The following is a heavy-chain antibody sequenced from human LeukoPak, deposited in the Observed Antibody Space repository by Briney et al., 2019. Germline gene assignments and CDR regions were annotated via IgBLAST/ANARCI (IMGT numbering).Heavy chain of an antibody. CDR2: ISWNSGSI. CDR1: GFTFDDYA. CDR3: AKDFYGSGSYLGLSYMDV. D-gene: IGHD3-10*01. V-gene: IGHV3-9*01. Sequence: PGRSLRLSCAASGFTFDDYAMHWVRQAPGKGLEWVSDISWNSGSIGYADSVKGRFTISRDNAKNSLYLQMNSLRAEDTALYYCAKDFYGSGSYLGLSYMDVWGKGTTVTISS. J-gene: IGHJ6*03.